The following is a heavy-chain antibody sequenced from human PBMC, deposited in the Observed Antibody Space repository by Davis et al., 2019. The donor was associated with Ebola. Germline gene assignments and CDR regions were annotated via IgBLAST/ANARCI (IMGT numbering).Heavy chain of an antibody. V-gene: IGHV1-2*06. CDR1: GYTFTGNY. D-gene: IGHD2-15*01. Sequence: ASVKVSCKASGYTFTGNYIQWVRQAPRQGLEWMGRINPNSGGTNYAQKLQGRVTMTTDTSTSTAYMELRSLRSDDTAVYYCARDLGDLGYQKPFDYWGQGTLVTVSS. J-gene: IGHJ4*02. CDR2: INPNSGGT. CDR3: ARDLGDLGYQKPFDY.